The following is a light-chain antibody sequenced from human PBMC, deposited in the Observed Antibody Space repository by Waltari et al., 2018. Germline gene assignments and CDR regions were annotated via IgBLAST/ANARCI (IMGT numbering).Light chain of an antibody. CDR3: CTYVDLVL. Sequence: QPALTQPASVSGSPGQSITISCPGTSSDVGASDYVSWYQHHPGKAPKLIIFDVTKRPSGVSNRCSGSKSGRTASLTISGLQAEDEADYYCCTYVDLVLIGGGTKLTVL. CDR1: SSDVGASDY. V-gene: IGLV2-23*02. J-gene: IGLJ2*01. CDR2: DVT.